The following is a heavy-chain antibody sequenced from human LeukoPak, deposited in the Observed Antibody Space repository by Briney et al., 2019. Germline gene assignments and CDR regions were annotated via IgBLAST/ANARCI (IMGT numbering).Heavy chain of an antibody. D-gene: IGHD3-22*01. V-gene: IGHV5-51*01. Sequence: GESLKISCKHSGYSFTNYWIGWVRQMPGKGLEWMGIIYPSDSDTRYSPSFQGQVTFSVDKSISTAYLQWTSLKASDTAMYYCARQAYVDSSGYFDAFDIWGQGTLVTVSS. CDR2: IYPSDSDT. CDR3: ARQAYVDSSGYFDAFDI. J-gene: IGHJ3*02. CDR1: GYSFTNYW.